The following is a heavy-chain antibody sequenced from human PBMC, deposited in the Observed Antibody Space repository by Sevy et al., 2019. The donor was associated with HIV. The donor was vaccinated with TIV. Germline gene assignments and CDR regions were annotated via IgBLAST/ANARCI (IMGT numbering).Heavy chain of an antibody. D-gene: IGHD2-2*01. V-gene: IGHV3-48*02. Sequence: GGSLRLSCAASGFTFRNYVMNWVRQPPGKGLEWVSYISVSSSTMYYADSVKGRFTISRDNAKSSLYLQMNSLRDEDTAVYYCARANVPATSFYYYYDMDVWGQGTTVTVSS. CDR3: ARANVPATSFYYYYDMDV. CDR2: ISVSSSTM. CDR1: GFTFRNYV. J-gene: IGHJ6*02.